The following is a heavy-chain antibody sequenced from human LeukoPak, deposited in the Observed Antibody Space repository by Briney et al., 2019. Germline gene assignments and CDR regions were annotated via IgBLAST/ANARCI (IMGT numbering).Heavy chain of an antibody. CDR3: ATRGHNWNDQSYYYYGMDV. CDR2: ISAYNGNT. Sequence: GASVKVSCKASGYTFTSYGISWVRPAPGQGLEWMGWISAYNGNTNYAQKLQGRVTMTEDTSTDTAYMELSSLRSEDTAVYYCATRGHNWNDQSYYYYGMDVWGQGTTVTVSS. CDR1: GYTFTSYG. J-gene: IGHJ6*02. V-gene: IGHV1-18*01. D-gene: IGHD1-20*01.